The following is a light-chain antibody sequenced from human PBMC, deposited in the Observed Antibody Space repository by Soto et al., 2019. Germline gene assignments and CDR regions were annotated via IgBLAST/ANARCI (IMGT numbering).Light chain of an antibody. J-gene: IGKJ2*01. Sequence: DIPMTQSPSTLSASVGDRVIITCRASQSISRWLAWYQQKPGKAPKLLIYDASSLQSGVPSRFSGSESGTEFTLTISSLQPADFATYYCQQYNSYSGYTFGQGTKLEIK. V-gene: IGKV1-5*01. CDR1: QSISRW. CDR2: DAS. CDR3: QQYNSYSGYT.